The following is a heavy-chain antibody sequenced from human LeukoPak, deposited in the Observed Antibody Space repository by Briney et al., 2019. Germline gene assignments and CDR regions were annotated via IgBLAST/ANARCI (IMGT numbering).Heavy chain of an antibody. Sequence: ASVKVSCKASGYTFTGYTINWVRQAPGQGLEWMGWINTNTGNPTYAQGFTGRFVFSLDTSVSTAYLQISSLKAEDTAVYYCARVGFWSGKTSDYWGQGTLVPVSS. CDR1: GYTFTGYT. J-gene: IGHJ4*02. V-gene: IGHV7-4-1*02. CDR2: INTNTGNP. D-gene: IGHD3-3*01. CDR3: ARVGFWSGKTSDY.